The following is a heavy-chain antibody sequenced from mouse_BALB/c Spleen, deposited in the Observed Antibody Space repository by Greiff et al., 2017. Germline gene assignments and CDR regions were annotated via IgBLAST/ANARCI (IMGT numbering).Heavy chain of an antibody. CDR1: GFSFSSFG. CDR3: AREGAYGSSWFAY. D-gene: IGHD1-1*01. J-gene: IGHJ3*01. Sequence: EVKLLESGGGLVQPGGSRKLSCAASGFSFSSFGMHWVRQAPEKGLEWVAYISSGSSTIYYADTVKGRFTISRDNPKNTLFLQMTSIRSEDTAMYYCAREGAYGSSWFAYWGQGTLVTVSA. CDR2: ISSGSSTI. V-gene: IGHV5-17*02.